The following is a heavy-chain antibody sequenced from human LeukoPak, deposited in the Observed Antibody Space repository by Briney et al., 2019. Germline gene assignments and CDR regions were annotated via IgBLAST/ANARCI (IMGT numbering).Heavy chain of an antibody. D-gene: IGHD2-15*01. J-gene: IGHJ4*02. Sequence: PSETLSLTCTVSGGSISSYYWSWIRQPAGKGLEWIGRIYTSGSTNYNPSLKSRVTMSVDTSKNQFSLKLSSVTAADTAVYYCAREVVASRKTIQPTRGFDYWGQGTLVTVSS. CDR1: GGSISSYY. V-gene: IGHV4-4*07. CDR3: AREVVASRKTIQPTRGFDY. CDR2: IYTSGST.